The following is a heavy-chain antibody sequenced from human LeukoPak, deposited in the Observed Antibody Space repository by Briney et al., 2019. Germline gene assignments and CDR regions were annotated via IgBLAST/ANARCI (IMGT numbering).Heavy chain of an antibody. CDR1: GFTFSSYS. CDR2: ISSSSSYI. CDR3: ARVLRSATGEYYYYGMDV. V-gene: IGHV3-21*01. Sequence: PGGSLRLSCAASGFTFSSYSMNWVRQAPGKGLEWVSSISSSSSYIYYADSVKGRFTISRDNAKNSLYLQMSSLRAEDTAVYYCARVLRSATGEYYYYGMDVWGQGTTVTVSS. J-gene: IGHJ6*02. D-gene: IGHD4-17*01.